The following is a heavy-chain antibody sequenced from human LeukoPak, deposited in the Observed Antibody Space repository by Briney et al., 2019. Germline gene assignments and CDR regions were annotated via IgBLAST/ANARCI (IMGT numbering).Heavy chain of an antibody. J-gene: IGHJ4*02. D-gene: IGHD5-18*01. CDR1: GGTFSSYA. Sequence: GASVKVSCKASGGTFSSYAISWVRQAPGQGLEWMGGIIPIFGTANYAQKFQGRVTITADESTSTAYMELSSLRSDDSAVYYCARGSSYGFSMGYWGQGTLVTVSS. CDR2: IIPIFGTA. CDR3: ARGSSYGFSMGY. V-gene: IGHV1-69*13.